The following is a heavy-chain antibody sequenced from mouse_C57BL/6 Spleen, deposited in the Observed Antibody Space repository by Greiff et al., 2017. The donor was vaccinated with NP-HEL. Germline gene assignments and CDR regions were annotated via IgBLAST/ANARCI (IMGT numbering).Heavy chain of an antibody. V-gene: IGHV7-1*01. Sequence: EVNVVESGGGLVQSGRSLRLSCATSGFTFSDFYMEWVRQAPGKGLEWIAASRNKANDYTTEYSASVKGRFIVSRDTSQSILYLQMNALRAEDTAIYYCARDGGYYGSFPMDYWGQGTSVTVSS. CDR2: SRNKANDYTT. J-gene: IGHJ4*01. D-gene: IGHD1-1*01. CDR1: GFTFSDFY. CDR3: ARDGGYYGSFPMDY.